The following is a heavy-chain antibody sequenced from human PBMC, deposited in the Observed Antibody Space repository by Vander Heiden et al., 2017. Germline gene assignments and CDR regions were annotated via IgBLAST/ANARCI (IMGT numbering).Heavy chain of an antibody. CDR3: ARGGARGFNGSGSYYKRVGYYYYGMDV. Sequence: QVQLQQWGAGLLKPSETLSLTCPVYGGSFSGYYWSWIRQPPGKGLEWIGEINHSGSTNYNPSLKSRVTISVDTSKNQFSLKLSSVTAADTAVYYCARGGARGFNGSGSYYKRVGYYYYGMDVWGQGTTVTVSS. CDR1: GGSFSGYY. J-gene: IGHJ6*02. CDR2: INHSGST. V-gene: IGHV4-34*01. D-gene: IGHD3-10*01.